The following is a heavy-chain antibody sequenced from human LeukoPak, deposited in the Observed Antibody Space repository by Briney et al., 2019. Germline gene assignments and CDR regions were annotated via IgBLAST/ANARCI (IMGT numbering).Heavy chain of an antibody. J-gene: IGHJ4*02. CDR2: INHTGST. V-gene: IGHV4-34*01. CDR3: ARVVMTTVTTRFDY. Sequence: PSQTLSPTRPVDGGSVSGYCCSWIRQPPGKGLGWIGEINHTGSTNYNPSLKSRVTISVHTSKNQFSLKLSSVTAADTAVYYCARVVMTTVTTRFDYWGQGTLVTVSS. CDR1: GGSVSGYC. D-gene: IGHD4-17*01.